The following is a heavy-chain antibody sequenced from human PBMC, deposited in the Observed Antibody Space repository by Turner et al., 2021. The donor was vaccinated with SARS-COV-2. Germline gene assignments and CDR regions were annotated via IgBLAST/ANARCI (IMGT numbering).Heavy chain of an antibody. CDR2: IIPILGIA. Sequence: QVQLVQSGAEVKKPGSSVKVSCKASGGTFSSYGISWVRQAPGQGLEWMVGIIPILGIANYAQKFQGRVTITADKSTSTAYMEVSSLRSEDTAVYYCARDPDIVVVPAAILIHYYYGMDVWGQGTTVTVSS. D-gene: IGHD2-2*02. CDR1: GGTFSSYG. CDR3: ARDPDIVVVPAAILIHYYYGMDV. V-gene: IGHV1-69*10. J-gene: IGHJ6*02.